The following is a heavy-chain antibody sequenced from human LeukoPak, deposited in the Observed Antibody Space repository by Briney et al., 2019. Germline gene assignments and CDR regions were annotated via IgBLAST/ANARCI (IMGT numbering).Heavy chain of an antibody. J-gene: IGHJ6*02. V-gene: IGHV3-9*01. CDR2: ISWNSGSI. D-gene: IGHD2-15*01. Sequence: GRSLRLSCAASGFTFDDYAMHWVRHAPGKGLEWVSGISWNSGSIGYADSVKGRFTISRDNAKNSLYLQMNSLRAEDTALYYCAKDIALKYCCGGSCLRYYYGMDVWGQGTTVTVSS. CDR1: GFTFDDYA. CDR3: AKDIALKYCCGGSCLRYYYGMDV.